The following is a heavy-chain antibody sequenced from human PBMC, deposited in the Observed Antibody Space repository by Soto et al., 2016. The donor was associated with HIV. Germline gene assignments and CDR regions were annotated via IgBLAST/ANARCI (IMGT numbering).Heavy chain of an antibody. V-gene: IGHV3-23*01. CDR1: GFNFRGNA. CDR3: AKDLLDYSANDY. CDR2: ISDSGFSA. D-gene: IGHD4-4*01. Sequence: EVQLLESGGGLVQPGGSLRLSCIASGFNFRGNAMNWVRQATGKGLEWVAGISDSGFSARYADSVKGRFTISRDNSKNILSLQMNTLRAEDTAIYYCAKDLLDYSANDYWGQGIPVTVSS. J-gene: IGHJ4*02.